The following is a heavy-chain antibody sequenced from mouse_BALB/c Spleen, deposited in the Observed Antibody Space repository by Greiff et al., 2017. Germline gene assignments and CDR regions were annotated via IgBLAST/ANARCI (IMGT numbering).Heavy chain of an antibody. Sequence: QVQLKQSGAELMKPGASVKISCKATGYTFSSYWIEWVKQRPGHGLEWIGEILPGSGSTNYNEKFKGKATFTADTSSNTAYMQLSSLTSEDSAVYYCAYVNPFAYWGQGTLVTVSA. J-gene: IGHJ3*01. CDR3: AYVNPFAY. CDR1: GYTFSSYW. D-gene: IGHD2-1*01. CDR2: ILPGSGST. V-gene: IGHV1-9*01.